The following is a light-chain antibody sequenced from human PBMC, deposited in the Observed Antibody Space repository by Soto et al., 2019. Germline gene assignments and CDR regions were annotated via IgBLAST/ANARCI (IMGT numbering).Light chain of an antibody. V-gene: IGLV6-57*04. Sequence: NFMLTQPHSVSESPGKTVTISCTRSSGSIASNYVQWYQQRPGSVPTTVIYEGNQRPSGVPDRFSGSKSGTSASLAITGLQAEDEADYYCQSFDSSFIGLVFGGGTKLTVL. J-gene: IGLJ2*01. CDR3: QSFDSSFIGLV. CDR2: EGN. CDR1: SGSIASNY.